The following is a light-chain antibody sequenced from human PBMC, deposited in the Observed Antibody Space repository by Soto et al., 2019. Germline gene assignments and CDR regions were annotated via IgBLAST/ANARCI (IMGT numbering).Light chain of an antibody. V-gene: IGLV2-14*01. J-gene: IGLJ1*01. CDR2: EVS. CDR1: SSDVGGYNY. Sequence: QSALTQPASVSGSPGQSITISCTGSSSDVGGYNYVSWYQHHPGKAPQLMIYEVSNRPSGVSNRFSGSKSGNTASLTISGLQAEDEADYYCSSYTGSSSNFVFGSGTKLTVL. CDR3: SSYTGSSSNFV.